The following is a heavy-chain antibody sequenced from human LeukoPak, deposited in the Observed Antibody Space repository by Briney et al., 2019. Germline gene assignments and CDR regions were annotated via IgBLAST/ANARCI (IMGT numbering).Heavy chain of an antibody. CDR1: GFTFSRYW. Sequence: PGGSLRLSCVASGFTFSRYWMSWVRQAPGKGPEWGANIKQDGSEKYYVDSVKGRFTISRDNAKKSLYLQMNSLRTEDTAVYYCARDLYRIVVVPHYFDYWGQGTLVTVSS. CDR3: ARDLYRIVVVPHYFDY. D-gene: IGHD3-22*01. J-gene: IGHJ4*02. V-gene: IGHV3-7*01. CDR2: IKQDGSEK.